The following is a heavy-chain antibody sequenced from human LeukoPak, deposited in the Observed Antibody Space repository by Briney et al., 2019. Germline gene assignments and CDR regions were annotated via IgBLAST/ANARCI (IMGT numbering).Heavy chain of an antibody. D-gene: IGHD3-22*01. CDR2: INSDGSST. V-gene: IGHV3-74*01. CDR1: GLTFSSHW. J-gene: IGHJ4*02. CDR3: ARAMDSSGNDY. Sequence: GGSLRLSCAASGLTFSSHWMHWVRQAPGKGLVWVSRINSDGSSTSYADSVKGRFTISRDNAKNTLYLQMNSLRAEDTAVYYCARAMDSSGNDYWGQGTLVTVSS.